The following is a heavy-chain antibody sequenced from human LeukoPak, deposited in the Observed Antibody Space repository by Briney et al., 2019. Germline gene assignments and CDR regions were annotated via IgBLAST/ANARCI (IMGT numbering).Heavy chain of an antibody. Sequence: PGGSLRLSCAASGFTFSSYAMHWVRQAPGKGLEWVAVISYDGSNKYYADSVKGRFTISRDNSKNTLYLQMNSLRAEDTAVYYCASLCSGGSCYPNHQPFDYWGQGTLVTVSS. D-gene: IGHD2-15*01. CDR1: GFTFSSYA. CDR3: ASLCSGGSCYPNHQPFDY. CDR2: ISYDGSNK. V-gene: IGHV3-30-3*01. J-gene: IGHJ4*02.